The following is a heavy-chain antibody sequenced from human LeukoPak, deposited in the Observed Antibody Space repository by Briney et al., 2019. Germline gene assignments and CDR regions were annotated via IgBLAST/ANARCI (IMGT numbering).Heavy chain of an antibody. D-gene: IGHD3-10*01. CDR3: ARAMSLWFGELSTFGY. V-gene: IGHV3-21*01. CDR2: ISSSSSYI. J-gene: IGHJ4*02. Sequence: GGSLRLSCAASGFTFSSYSMNWVRQAPGKGLEWVSSISSSSSYIYYADSVKGRFTISRDNAKNSLYLQMNSLGAEETAVYYCARAMSLWFGELSTFGYWGQGTLVTVSS. CDR1: GFTFSSYS.